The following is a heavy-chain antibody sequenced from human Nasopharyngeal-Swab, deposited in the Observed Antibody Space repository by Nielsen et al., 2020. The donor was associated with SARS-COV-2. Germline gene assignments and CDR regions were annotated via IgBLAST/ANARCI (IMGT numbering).Heavy chain of an antibody. CDR3: AKHPDGRWFGELSYYYYGLDV. J-gene: IGHJ6*02. V-gene: IGHV4-39*01. CDR2: IYYRGST. Sequence: WIRQPPGKGLEWIESIYYRGSTYYNPSLESRLTISVDTSKNHFSLKLTSVTAADTAVYYCAKHPDGRWFGELSYYYYGLDVWGQGTTVTVSS. D-gene: IGHD3-10*01.